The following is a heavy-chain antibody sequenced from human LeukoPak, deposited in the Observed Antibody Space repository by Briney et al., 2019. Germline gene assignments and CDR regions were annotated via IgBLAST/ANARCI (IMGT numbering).Heavy chain of an antibody. D-gene: IGHD2-15*01. V-gene: IGHV4-4*07. CDR3: ARDWEYCSGGSCYQDYYYYYMDV. CDR1: GGSISSYY. CDR2: IYTSGST. Sequence: PSETLSLTCTVSGGSISSYYWNWIRQPAGKGLEWIGRIYTSGSTNYNPSLKSRVTMSVDTSKNQFSLKLSSVTAADTAVYYCARDWEYCSGGSCYQDYYYYYMDVWGKGTTVTVSS. J-gene: IGHJ6*03.